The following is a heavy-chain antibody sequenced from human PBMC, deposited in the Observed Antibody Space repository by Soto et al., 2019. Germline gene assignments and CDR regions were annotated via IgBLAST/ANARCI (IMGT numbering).Heavy chain of an antibody. D-gene: IGHD5-18*01. CDR2: ISAYNGNT. Sequence: ASVKVSCKASGYTFTSYGISWVRQAPGQGLEWTGWISAYNGNTNYAQKLQGRVTMTTDTSTSTAYMELRSLRSDDTAVYYCARERGYSYGYIYYGMDVWGQGTTVTVSS. J-gene: IGHJ6*02. CDR3: ARERGYSYGYIYYGMDV. V-gene: IGHV1-18*04. CDR1: GYTFTSYG.